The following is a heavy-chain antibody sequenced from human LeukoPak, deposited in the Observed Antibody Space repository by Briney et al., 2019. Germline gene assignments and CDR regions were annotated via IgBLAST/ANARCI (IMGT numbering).Heavy chain of an antibody. Sequence: ASETLSLTCTVSGGSISSGSYDWSWIRQPAGKGLEWIGRIYTSGSTNYNPSLKSRVTISVDTSKNQFSLKLSSVTAADTAVYYCARYQADIVVVPAAIDYYYMDVWGKGTTVTVSS. V-gene: IGHV4-61*02. D-gene: IGHD2-2*02. CDR2: IYTSGST. CDR3: ARYQADIVVVPAAIDYYYMDV. CDR1: GGSISSGSYD. J-gene: IGHJ6*03.